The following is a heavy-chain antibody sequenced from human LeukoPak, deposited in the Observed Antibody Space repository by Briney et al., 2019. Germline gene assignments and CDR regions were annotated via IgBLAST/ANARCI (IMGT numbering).Heavy chain of an antibody. Sequence: GGSLRLSCVASGFTFSNYWMLWVRQAPGKGLMWVSLISTEGKSTRYAESVKGRFTISRDNAKNALYLQMDILRVEDTALYFCVRDYQFIQEVWGQGTTVTVSS. V-gene: IGHV3-74*01. CDR1: GFTFSNYW. J-gene: IGHJ6*02. CDR2: ISTEGKST. D-gene: IGHD2-2*01. CDR3: VRDYQFIQEV.